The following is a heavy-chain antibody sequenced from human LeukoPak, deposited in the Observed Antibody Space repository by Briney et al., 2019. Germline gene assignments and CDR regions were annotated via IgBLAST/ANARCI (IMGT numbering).Heavy chain of an antibody. D-gene: IGHD3-22*01. CDR1: GFTFSSYA. V-gene: IGHV3-30-3*01. J-gene: IGHJ4*02. CDR3: ARCTRAYYYDSSVGY. Sequence: GGSLRLSCAASGFTFSSYAMHWVRQAPGKGLEWVAVISYDGSNKYYADSVKGRFTISRDNSKNTLHLQMNSLRAEDTAVYYCARCTRAYYYDSSVGYWGQGTLVTVSS. CDR2: ISYDGSNK.